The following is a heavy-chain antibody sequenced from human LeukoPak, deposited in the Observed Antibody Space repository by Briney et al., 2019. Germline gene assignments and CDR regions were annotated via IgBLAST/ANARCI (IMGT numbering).Heavy chain of an antibody. J-gene: IGHJ4*02. CDR1: GGSFSGYY. CDR2: INYSGST. V-gene: IGHV4-34*01. CDR3: ARLPPIAATFDY. D-gene: IGHD2-15*01. Sequence: SETLSLTCAVYGGSFSGYYWSWIRQPPGKGLEWIGEINYSGSTNYNPSLKSRVTISVDTSKNQFSLKLSSVTAADTAVYYCARLPPIAATFDYWGQGTLVTVSS.